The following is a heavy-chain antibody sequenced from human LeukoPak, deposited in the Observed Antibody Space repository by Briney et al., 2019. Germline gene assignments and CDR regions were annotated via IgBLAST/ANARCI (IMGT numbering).Heavy chain of an antibody. V-gene: IGHV3-30-3*01. CDR1: GFTFSSYA. J-gene: IGHJ4*02. D-gene: IGHD1-26*01. CDR2: ISYDGSNK. CDR3: ARGSNAYSGSYYAFDY. Sequence: GGSLRLSCAASGFTFSSYAMHWVRQAPGKGLEWVAVISYDGSNKYYADSVKGRLTISRDNSKNTLYLQMNSLRAEDTAVYYCARGSNAYSGSYYAFDYWGQGTLVTVSS.